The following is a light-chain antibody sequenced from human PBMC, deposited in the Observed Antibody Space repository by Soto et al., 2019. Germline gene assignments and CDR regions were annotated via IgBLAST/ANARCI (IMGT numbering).Light chain of an antibody. CDR3: QHRSSWPRS. Sequence: DIVLTQSPATLSLSPGDRATLSCRASQSVGTSLAWYKHQPGQAPRLLIHDAAYRATGIPERFSGSGSGTAFSLSISSLEPDDFAVYYCQHRSSWPRSFGRGTKVEV. CDR2: DAA. J-gene: IGKJ1*01. CDR1: QSVGTS. V-gene: IGKV3-11*01.